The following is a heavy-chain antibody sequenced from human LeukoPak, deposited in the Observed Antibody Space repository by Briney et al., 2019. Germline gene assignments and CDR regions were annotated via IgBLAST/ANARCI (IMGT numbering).Heavy chain of an antibody. CDR3: ARVSYSSSWKSLDY. V-gene: IGHV1-2*02. D-gene: IGHD6-13*01. CDR1: GCTFTGYY. Sequence: ASVKVSCKASGCTFTGYYMHWVRQAPGQGLEWMGWINPNSGGTNYAQKFQGRVTMTRDTSISTAYMELSRLRSDDTAVYYCARVSYSSSWKSLDYWGQGTLVTVSS. CDR2: INPNSGGT. J-gene: IGHJ4*02.